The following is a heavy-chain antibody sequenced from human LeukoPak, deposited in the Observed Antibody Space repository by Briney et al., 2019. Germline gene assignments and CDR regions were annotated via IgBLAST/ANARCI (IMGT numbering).Heavy chain of an antibody. V-gene: IGHV3-74*01. Sequence: PGGSLRLSCAASGFTFSSYWMHWVRQAPGKGLGLVSRINPDGSNTRYADSVKGRFTISRDNAKNTLYLQMNSLRAEDTNIYYCVREDSSGYHLPLFDYWGQGTLVTVSS. J-gene: IGHJ4*02. CDR2: INPDGSNT. CDR3: VREDSSGYHLPLFDY. CDR1: GFTFSSYW. D-gene: IGHD3-22*01.